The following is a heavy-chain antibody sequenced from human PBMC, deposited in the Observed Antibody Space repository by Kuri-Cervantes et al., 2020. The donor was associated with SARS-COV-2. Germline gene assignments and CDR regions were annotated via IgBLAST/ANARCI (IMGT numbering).Heavy chain of an antibody. D-gene: IGHD6-6*01. Sequence: GESLKISCAASGFTFSSYWMSWVRQAPGKGLEWVANIKQDGSEKYYVDSVKGRFTTSRDNAKNSLYLQMNSLRAEDTAVYYCARPSWRAAPSHFQHWGQGTLVTVSS. CDR2: IKQDGSEK. CDR3: ARPSWRAAPSHFQH. J-gene: IGHJ1*01. V-gene: IGHV3-7*01. CDR1: GFTFSSYW.